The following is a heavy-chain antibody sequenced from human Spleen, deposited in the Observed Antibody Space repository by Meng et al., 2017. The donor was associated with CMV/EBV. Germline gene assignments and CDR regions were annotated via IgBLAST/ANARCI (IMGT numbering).Heavy chain of an antibody. CDR2: ISGSGGNT. D-gene: IGHD4-17*01. V-gene: IGHV3-23*01. CDR1: GFTFSSYA. CDR3: AKDRRGDYYNHHYGMDV. J-gene: IGHJ6*02. Sequence: GGSLRLSCAASGFTFSSYAMNWVRQAPGKGLEWVSAISGSGGNTYYADSVKGRFTISRDNSKNTLYLQMFSLRGGETAIYFCAKDRRGDYYNHHYGMDVWGQGTTVTVSS.